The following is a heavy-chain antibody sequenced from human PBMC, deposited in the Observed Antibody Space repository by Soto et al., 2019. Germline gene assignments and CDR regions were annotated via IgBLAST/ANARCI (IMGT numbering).Heavy chain of an antibody. V-gene: IGHV3-23*01. CDR3: SADHGVDSAWGLCDF. Sequence: GGSLRLSCAASGFTFSSYAMSWVRQAPGKGLKWVSDISDSGSTIYYADSVTGRFTISRDNSKNSLSLQMNSLRDEDTAVYYWSADHGVDSAWGLCDFWGKET. CDR2: ISDSGSTI. CDR1: GFTFSSYA. D-gene: IGHD2-8*01. J-gene: IGHJ4*02.